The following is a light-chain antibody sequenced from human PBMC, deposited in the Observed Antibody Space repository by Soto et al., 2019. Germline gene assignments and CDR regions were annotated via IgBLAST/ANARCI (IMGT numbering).Light chain of an antibody. V-gene: IGLV1-40*01. CDR2: GNN. J-gene: IGLJ7*01. Sequence: QLVLTQPPSVSGAPGQRVTISCTGSSSNIGAGYDVHWYQQVPGTAPKLLIFGNNNRPSGVPDRFSGSKSATSASLAITGLQADDEADYYCQSYDSSLSGSVFGGGTKLTVL. CDR1: SSNIGAGYD. CDR3: QSYDSSLSGSV.